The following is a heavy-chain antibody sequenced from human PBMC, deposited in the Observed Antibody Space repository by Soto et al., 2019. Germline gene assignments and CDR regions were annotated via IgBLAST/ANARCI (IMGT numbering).Heavy chain of an antibody. CDR2: IIGSGDSA. J-gene: IGHJ1*01. Sequence: EVQLLESGGGLVQPGGSLRLSCAASGFSFNSYSMSWVRQAPGKGLEWVAGIIGSGDSAYYADSVKGRFTISRDNSKNTLYLQMNSLRAGDTAIYYCAKDRGTTTVTFDAFQHRGQGTLVAVSS. CDR3: AKDRGTTTVTFDAFQH. CDR1: GFSFNSYS. V-gene: IGHV3-23*01. D-gene: IGHD4-17*01.